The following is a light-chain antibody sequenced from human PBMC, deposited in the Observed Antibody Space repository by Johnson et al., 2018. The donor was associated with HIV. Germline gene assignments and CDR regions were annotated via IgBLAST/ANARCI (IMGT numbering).Light chain of an antibody. CDR3: GTWHSSLSSGGV. Sequence: QSVLTQPPSVSAAPGQKVTISCSGRSSNIGNAYVSWYQQLPGTAAKLLIYENDKRPSGIPDRFSGSKSGTSATLAITGLQTGAEADYYCGTWHSSLSSGGVFGTGTKVTVL. J-gene: IGLJ1*01. V-gene: IGLV1-51*02. CDR1: SSNIGNAY. CDR2: END.